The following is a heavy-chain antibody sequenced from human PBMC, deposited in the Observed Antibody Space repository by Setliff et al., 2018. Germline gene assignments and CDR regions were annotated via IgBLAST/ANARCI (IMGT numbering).Heavy chain of an antibody. CDR2: VYYSGNT. CDR1: GGSISTTDYY. Sequence: SETLSLTCTVSGGSISTTDYYWGWIRQPPGKGLEWIGCVYYSGNTYYSPSLKSRVTMFVDTSKNQFSLKLNSVTAADMAVYYCAREQWLDPPGYYYMDVWAKGTTVTVSS. J-gene: IGHJ6*03. CDR3: AREQWLDPPGYYYMDV. V-gene: IGHV4-39*07. D-gene: IGHD6-19*01.